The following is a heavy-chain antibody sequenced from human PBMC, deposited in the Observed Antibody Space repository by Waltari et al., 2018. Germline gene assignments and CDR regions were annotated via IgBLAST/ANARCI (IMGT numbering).Heavy chain of an antibody. Sequence: EVQLVESGGGLVKPGGSLRLSCAASGFTFSNAWMSWVRPAPGKGLEWVGRIKSKTDGGKTDYAAPVKGRFTISRDDSKNTLYLQMNSLKTEDTAVYYCTTDTALWFGEFVDYWGQGTLVTVSS. V-gene: IGHV3-15*01. CDR3: TTDTALWFGEFVDY. CDR1: GFTFSNAW. CDR2: IKSKTDGGKT. J-gene: IGHJ4*02. D-gene: IGHD3-10*01.